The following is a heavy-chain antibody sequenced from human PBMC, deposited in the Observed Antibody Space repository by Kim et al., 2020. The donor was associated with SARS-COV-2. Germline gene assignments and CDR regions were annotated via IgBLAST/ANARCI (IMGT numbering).Heavy chain of an antibody. Sequence: GGSLRLSCAASGFTFSSYSMNWVRQAPGKGLEWVSSISSSSSYIYYADSVKGRFTISRDNAKNSLYLQMNSLRAEDTAVYYCARFSVYGDYPYLFDYWGQGTLVTVSS. V-gene: IGHV3-21*01. CDR1: GFTFSSYS. J-gene: IGHJ4*02. D-gene: IGHD4-17*01. CDR3: ARFSVYGDYPYLFDY. CDR2: ISSSSSYI.